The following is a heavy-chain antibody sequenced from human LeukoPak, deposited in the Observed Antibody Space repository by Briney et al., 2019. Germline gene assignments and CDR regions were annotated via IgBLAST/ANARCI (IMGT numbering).Heavy chain of an antibody. D-gene: IGHD3-10*02. CDR1: GFIFSNYN. V-gene: IGHV3-33*01. CDR2: IWYEGSNE. J-gene: IGHJ4*02. CDR3: ARETPMFY. Sequence: PGGSLRLSCAASGFIFSNYNMHWVRQAPGKGLEWVAAIWYEGSNEHYADSVKGRFTVSRDNSKNILYLHMNSLRADDTAVYYCARETPMFYWGQGTLVTVSS.